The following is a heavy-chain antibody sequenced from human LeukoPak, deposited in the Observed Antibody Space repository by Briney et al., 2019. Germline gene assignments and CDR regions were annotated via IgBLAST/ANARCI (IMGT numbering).Heavy chain of an antibody. V-gene: IGHV4-31*03. CDR2: IYYGGST. Sequence: TPSQTLSLTCTVSGGSISSGGYYWSWIRQHPGKGLEWIGYIYYGGSTYYNPSLKSRVTISVDTSKNQFSLKLSSVTAADTAVYYCARISIAVAGRRGFDPWGQGTLVTVSS. CDR1: GGSISSGGYY. J-gene: IGHJ5*02. CDR3: ARISIAVAGRRGFDP. D-gene: IGHD6-19*01.